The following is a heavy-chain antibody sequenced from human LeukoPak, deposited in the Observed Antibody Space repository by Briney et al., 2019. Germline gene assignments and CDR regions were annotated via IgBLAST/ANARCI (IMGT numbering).Heavy chain of an antibody. Sequence: GGSLRLSCAASGFTFSSSGMSWVREALGKGLEWVSTISGSVGSTYYVDSVRGRFALSRDNFKTTLYLQMKRLRAEDSSVYYCAKDHNNRRSDVLRYFDYWGQGTLVTVST. CDR2: ISGSVGST. CDR1: GFTFSSSG. CDR3: AKDHNNRRSDVLRYFDY. V-gene: IGHV3-23*01. D-gene: IGHD4-17*01. J-gene: IGHJ4*02.